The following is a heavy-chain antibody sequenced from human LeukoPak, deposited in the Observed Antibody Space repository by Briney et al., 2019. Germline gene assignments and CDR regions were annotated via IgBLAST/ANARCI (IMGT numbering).Heavy chain of an antibody. CDR3: PGFVLRTGLDP. CDR1: GGTFSSYA. J-gene: IGHJ5*02. V-gene: IGHV1-69*05. CDR2: FIPIFGTA. Sequence: ASVKVSCKASGGTFSSYAISWVRQAPGQGLEWLGGFIPIFGTANSPKKFQARVTITTDEPTSTAYMELSSRTSRDRAGYYWPGFVLRTGLDPWGQGTLLTVSS. D-gene: IGHD4/OR15-4a*01.